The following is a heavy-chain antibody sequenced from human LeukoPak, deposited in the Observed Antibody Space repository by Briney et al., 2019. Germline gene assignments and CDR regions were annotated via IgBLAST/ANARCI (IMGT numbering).Heavy chain of an antibody. CDR2: INHSGST. V-gene: IGHV4-34*01. Sequence: SETLSLTCAVYGGSFGGYYWNWIRQPPGKGLVWIGEINHSGSTNYNPSLKSRVTISADTSKNQFSLKLSSVTAADTAVYYCASDVDTAMGGTYWGQGTLVTVSS. D-gene: IGHD5-18*01. CDR3: ASDVDTAMGGTY. J-gene: IGHJ4*02. CDR1: GGSFGGYY.